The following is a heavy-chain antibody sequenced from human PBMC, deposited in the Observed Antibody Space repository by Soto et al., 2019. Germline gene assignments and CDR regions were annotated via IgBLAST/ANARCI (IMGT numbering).Heavy chain of an antibody. CDR2: IYYSGST. D-gene: IGHD2-15*01. CDR1: GGSISSSSYY. J-gene: IGHJ4*02. Sequence: SETLSLTCTVSGGSISSSSYYWGWIRQPPGKGLEWIGSIYYSGSTYYNPSLKSRVTISVDTSKNQFSLKLSSVTAADTAVYYCARHGGYLDYWGQGTLVTVSS. CDR3: ARHGGYLDY. V-gene: IGHV4-39*01.